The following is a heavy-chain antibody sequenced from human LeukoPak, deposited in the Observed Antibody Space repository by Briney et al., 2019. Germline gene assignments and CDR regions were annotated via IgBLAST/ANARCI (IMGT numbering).Heavy chain of an antibody. CDR3: ARRDYYYHYMDV. V-gene: IGHV3-7*01. J-gene: IGHJ6*03. CDR1: GFTFSSCW. Sequence: PGGSLRLSCAASGFTFSSCWMSWVRQAPGKGLEWVANIKQDGSEEYYVDSVKGRFTISRENAKNSLYLQMNSLRAEDTAVYYCARRDYYYHYMDVWGKGTTVTVSS. CDR2: IKQDGSEE.